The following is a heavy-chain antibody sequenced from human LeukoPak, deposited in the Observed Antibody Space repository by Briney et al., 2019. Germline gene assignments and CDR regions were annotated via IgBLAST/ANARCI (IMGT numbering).Heavy chain of an antibody. CDR3: ARVGRAITAAGFGAFDI. D-gene: IGHD6-13*01. CDR1: GFTFSDYY. Sequence: GGSLRLSCTASGFTFSDYYMSWFRQAPGKGLEWVSYIGTSGSSIYYADSVKGRFTISRDNAKKSFYLQMNSLRAEDTAVYYCARVGRAITAAGFGAFDIWGQGTMVIVSS. CDR2: IGTSGSSI. V-gene: IGHV3-11*01. J-gene: IGHJ3*02.